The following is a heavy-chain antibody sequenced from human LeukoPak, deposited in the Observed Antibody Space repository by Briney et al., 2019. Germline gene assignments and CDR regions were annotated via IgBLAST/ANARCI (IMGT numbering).Heavy chain of an antibody. CDR3: ARDIAVAASDY. V-gene: IGHV4-34*01. Sequence: PSETLSLTCAVYGGSFNNYSWNWIRQPPGMGLEWIGEIYHSGSTNYNPSLKSRVTISVDKSKNQFSLKLSSVTAADTAVYYCARDIAVAASDYWGQGTLVTVSS. J-gene: IGHJ4*02. CDR2: IYHSGST. D-gene: IGHD6-19*01. CDR1: GGSFNNYS.